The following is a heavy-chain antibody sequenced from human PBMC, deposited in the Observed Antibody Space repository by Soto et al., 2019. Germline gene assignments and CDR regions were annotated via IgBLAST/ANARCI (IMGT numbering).Heavy chain of an antibody. CDR2: IYSSGNT. CDR3: ARLTGYYMGFMGWFDS. V-gene: IGHV3-53*02. CDR1: GFTVSSEY. J-gene: IGHJ5*01. Sequence: DVQLVETGGGLIQPGGSLRLSCAASGFTVSSEYMSWVRQAPGKGLECVSVIYSSGNTYYADSVKGRFTISRDNSKNTLYLQMNSLRGEETAVYYCARLTGYYMGFMGWFDSWGQGALVTVSS. D-gene: IGHD3-9*01.